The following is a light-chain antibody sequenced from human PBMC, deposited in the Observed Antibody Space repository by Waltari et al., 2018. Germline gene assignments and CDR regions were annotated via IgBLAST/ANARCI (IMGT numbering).Light chain of an antibody. J-gene: IGKJ5*01. CDR3: QQHTTYPLT. CDR2: AAS. CDR1: QGIASF. V-gene: IGKV1-9*01. Sequence: QLTQSPASLSASVGDTVTTSCRASQGIASFLTWYQQKPGGAPKLLIYAASTLESGVPSRFSGTRSVTDFTLTISSLQPEDFATYYCQQHTTYPLTFGQGTRLDIK.